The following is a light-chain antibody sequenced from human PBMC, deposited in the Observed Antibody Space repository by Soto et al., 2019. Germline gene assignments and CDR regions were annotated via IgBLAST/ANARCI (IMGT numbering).Light chain of an antibody. Sequence: DIQMTQSPSTLSASVGDRVTITCRASQSLSSWLVWYQQKPGKVPKLLIYKASILQTGVPSRFSGSESGTEFTLTISSLQPEDFATYYCQQYISYPLTFGGGTKVEIK. CDR2: KAS. CDR3: QQYISYPLT. V-gene: IGKV1-5*03. CDR1: QSLSSW. J-gene: IGKJ4*01.